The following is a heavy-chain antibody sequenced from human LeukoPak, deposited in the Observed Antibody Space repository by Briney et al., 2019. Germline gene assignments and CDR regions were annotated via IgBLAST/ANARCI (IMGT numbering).Heavy chain of an antibody. V-gene: IGHV3-53*01. D-gene: IGHD3-22*01. Sequence: PGGSLRLSCAASGFTFSSYWMHWVRQAPGKGLEWVSVIYSSGNTYYADSVKGRFTISRDNSKNTLYLQMNSLRAEDTAVYYCARDPPHRMDSSGYPSDYWGQGTLVTVSS. CDR2: IYSSGNT. CDR1: GFTFSSYW. CDR3: ARDPPHRMDSSGYPSDY. J-gene: IGHJ4*02.